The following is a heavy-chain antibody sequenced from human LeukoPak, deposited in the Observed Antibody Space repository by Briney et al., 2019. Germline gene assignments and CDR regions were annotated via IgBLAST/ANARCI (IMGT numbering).Heavy chain of an antibody. CDR3: TRDRNDYGDPDAFDI. Sequence: PGGSLRLSCAASGFTFSDFAMNWVRQAPGKGLEWVSSITRVSTYIYYAESVQGRFTISRDNHKDLLYLQLNSLRGDDTGIYYCTRDRNDYGDPDAFDIWRQGTVATVSS. D-gene: IGHD4-17*01. V-gene: IGHV3-21*01. CDR1: GFTFSDFA. CDR2: ITRVSTYI. J-gene: IGHJ3*02.